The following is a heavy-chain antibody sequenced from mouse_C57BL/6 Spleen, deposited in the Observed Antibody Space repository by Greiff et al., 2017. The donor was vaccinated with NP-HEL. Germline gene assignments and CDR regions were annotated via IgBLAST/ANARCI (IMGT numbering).Heavy chain of an antibody. D-gene: IGHD3-3*01. J-gene: IGHJ3*01. Sequence: EVKLMESGGGLVQPGGSLSLSCAASGFTFTDYYMSWVRQPPGKALEWLGFIRNKANGYTTEYSASVKGRFTISRDNSQSILYLQMNALRAEDSATYYCARSEGGHWPFAYWGQGTLVTVSA. CDR3: ARSEGGHWPFAY. V-gene: IGHV7-3*01. CDR1: GFTFTDYY. CDR2: IRNKANGYTT.